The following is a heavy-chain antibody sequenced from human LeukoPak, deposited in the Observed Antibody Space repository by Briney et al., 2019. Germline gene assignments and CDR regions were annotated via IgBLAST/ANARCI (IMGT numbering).Heavy chain of an antibody. Sequence: GGSLRLSCVASGFTFSVHEMNWVRQAPGKGLEWLSYISDSGRTIYYADSVDGRFTISRDNAKNSLFLQVNSLRVEDTAVYFCARGSHYFDFWGQGTPVTVSS. CDR1: GFTFSVHE. CDR2: ISDSGRTI. J-gene: IGHJ4*02. V-gene: IGHV3-48*03. D-gene: IGHD6-6*01. CDR3: ARGSHYFDF.